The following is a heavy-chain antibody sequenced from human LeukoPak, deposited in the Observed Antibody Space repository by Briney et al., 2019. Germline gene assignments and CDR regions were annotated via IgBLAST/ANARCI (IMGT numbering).Heavy chain of an antibody. CDR3: ARAAVTMVVVGYYYYYMDV. CDR2: IYTSGST. V-gene: IGHV4-4*07. J-gene: IGHJ6*03. CDR1: GGSISGYY. D-gene: IGHD3-22*01. Sequence: SETLSLTCAVSGGSISGYYWSWIRQPAGKGLEWIGRIYTSGSTNYNPSLKSRVTISVDTSKNQFSLKLSSVTAADTAVYYCARAAVTMVVVGYYYYYMDVWGKGTTVTVSS.